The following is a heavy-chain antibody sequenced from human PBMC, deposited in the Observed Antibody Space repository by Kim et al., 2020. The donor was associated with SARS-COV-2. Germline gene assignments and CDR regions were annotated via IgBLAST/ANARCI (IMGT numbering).Heavy chain of an antibody. Sequence: QGRVTITADKSTSTAYMELSSLRSEDTAVYYCARASTGIAAAGTGFPFDYWGQGTLVTVSS. J-gene: IGHJ4*02. D-gene: IGHD6-13*01. CDR3: ARASTGIAAAGTGFPFDY. V-gene: IGHV1-69*04.